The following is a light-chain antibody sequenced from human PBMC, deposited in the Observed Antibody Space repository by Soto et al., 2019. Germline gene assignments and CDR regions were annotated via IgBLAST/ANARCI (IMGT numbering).Light chain of an antibody. CDR3: QQFDSSSWT. Sequence: EIVLTQSPGTLSLSPGERATLSCRASQSVSSSFLAWYQQKPGQAPRLLIYDTSIRASGIPDRFSGSGSETDFTLTISRLESDDFALYYCQQFDSSSWTFGQGTKVDI. V-gene: IGKV3-20*01. CDR1: QSVSSSF. CDR2: DTS. J-gene: IGKJ1*01.